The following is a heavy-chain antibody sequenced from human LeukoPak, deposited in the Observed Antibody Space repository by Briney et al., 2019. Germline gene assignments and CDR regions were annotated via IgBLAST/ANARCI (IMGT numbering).Heavy chain of an antibody. J-gene: IGHJ4*02. Sequence: GRSLRLSCAPSGFTFSRHGMHWVRQAPGKGLEWVGRIKSKTDGGTTDYAAPVKGRFTISRDDSKNTLYLQMNSLKTEDTAVYYCTTKYYYDSSGYYLFDYWGQGTLVTVSS. V-gene: IGHV3-15*01. CDR1: GFTFSRHG. CDR2: IKSKTDGGTT. CDR3: TTKYYYDSSGYYLFDY. D-gene: IGHD3-22*01.